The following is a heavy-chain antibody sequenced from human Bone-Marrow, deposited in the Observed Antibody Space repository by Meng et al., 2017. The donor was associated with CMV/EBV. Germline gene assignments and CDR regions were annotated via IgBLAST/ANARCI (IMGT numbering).Heavy chain of an antibody. Sequence: SVKVSCKASGGTFSTYAISWVRQAPGQGLEWMGGIIPIFGTANYAQKFHGRVTITTDESTTTVYMELSSLKIEDTAVYYCARRTPIVGATSSPFDSWGQGTLVTVSS. V-gene: IGHV1-69*05. CDR3: ARRTPIVGATSSPFDS. D-gene: IGHD1-26*01. CDR2: IIPIFGTA. J-gene: IGHJ5*01. CDR1: GGTFSTYA.